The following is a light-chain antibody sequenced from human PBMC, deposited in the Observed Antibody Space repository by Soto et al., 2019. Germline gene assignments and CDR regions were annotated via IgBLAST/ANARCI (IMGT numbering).Light chain of an antibody. Sequence: SYELTQPLSVSVALGQTATVTCGGNNILSKYVHWYQQRPGQAPVLVIYRDTNRPSGIPERLSGSKSGNTATLTISRAQAGDEADYYCQVGDSNTEVFGTGTKVT. CDR3: QVGDSNTEV. V-gene: IGLV3-9*01. CDR1: NILSKY. CDR2: RDT. J-gene: IGLJ1*01.